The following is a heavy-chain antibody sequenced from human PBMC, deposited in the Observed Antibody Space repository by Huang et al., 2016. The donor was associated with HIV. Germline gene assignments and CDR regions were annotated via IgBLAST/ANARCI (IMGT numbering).Heavy chain of an antibody. CDR1: GFTFSSYS. CDR2: ISSSSSYI. D-gene: IGHD3-3*01. J-gene: IGHJ4*02. CDR3: ARAVPTPNRFGVGGFDY. V-gene: IGHV3-21*01. Sequence: EVQLVESGGGLVKPGGSLRLSCAASGFTFSSYSMNWVRQATGKGLEWVSSISSSSSYIYYADSVKGRFTISRDNAKNSLYLQRNSLRAEDTAVYYCARAVPTPNRFGVGGFDYWGQGTLVTVSS.